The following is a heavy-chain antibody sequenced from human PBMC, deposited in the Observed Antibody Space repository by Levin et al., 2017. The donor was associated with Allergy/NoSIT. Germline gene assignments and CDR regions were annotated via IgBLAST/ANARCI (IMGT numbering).Heavy chain of an antibody. D-gene: IGHD3-3*01. V-gene: IGHV4-39*02. CDR2: IYYTGSS. J-gene: IGHJ5*02. Sequence: SQTLSLPCTVSGGSILSTNYYWGWIRQPPGKGLEWIGSIYYTGSSHYNPSLKSRVTISVATSKDHFSLNLTSVTAADTAVYFCARSSSLEYFDPWGQGTLVTVSS. CDR1: GGSILSTNYY. CDR3: ARSSSLEYFDP.